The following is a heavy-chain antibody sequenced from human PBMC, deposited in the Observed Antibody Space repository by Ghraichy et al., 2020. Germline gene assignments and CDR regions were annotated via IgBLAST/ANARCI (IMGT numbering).Heavy chain of an antibody. V-gene: IGHV4-59*08. CDR3: ARTYYYGSGSSNWFDP. CDR2: IYYSGST. CDR1: GGSISSYY. J-gene: IGHJ5*02. D-gene: IGHD3-10*01. Sequence: SQTLSLTCTVSGGSISSYYWSWIRQPPGKGLEWIGYIYYSGSTYYNPSLKSRVTISVDTSKNQFSLKLSSVTAADTAIYYCARTYYYGSGSSNWFDPWGQGTLVSVSS.